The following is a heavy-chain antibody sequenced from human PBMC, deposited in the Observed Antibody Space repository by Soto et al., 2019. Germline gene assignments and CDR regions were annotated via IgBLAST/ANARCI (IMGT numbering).Heavy chain of an antibody. J-gene: IGHJ4*02. V-gene: IGHV3-7*01. Sequence: GGSLRLSCAASGFTFSGYWMSWVRQAPGKGLDWVANIKQDGSEKYYVDSVKGRFTISRDNAKNSLYLQMNSLRAEDTAVYYCARDHHRYSGYDYVDYWGQGTLVTVS. CDR3: ARDHHRYSGYDYVDY. CDR2: IKQDGSEK. CDR1: GFTFSGYW. D-gene: IGHD5-12*01.